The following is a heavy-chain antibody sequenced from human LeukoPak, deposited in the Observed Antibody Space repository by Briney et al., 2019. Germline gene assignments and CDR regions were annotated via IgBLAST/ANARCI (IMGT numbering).Heavy chain of an antibody. CDR3: ARGGRTYSYGLGPTNWFDP. J-gene: IGHJ5*02. D-gene: IGHD5-18*01. CDR1: GGSISSYY. CDR2: IYYSGST. Sequence: PSETLSLTCTVSGGSISSYYWSWIRQPPGKGLEWIGYIYYSGSTNYNPSLKSQVTISVDTSKNQFSLKPSSVTAADTAVYYCARGGRTYSYGLGPTNWFDPWGQGTLVTVSS. V-gene: IGHV4-59*01.